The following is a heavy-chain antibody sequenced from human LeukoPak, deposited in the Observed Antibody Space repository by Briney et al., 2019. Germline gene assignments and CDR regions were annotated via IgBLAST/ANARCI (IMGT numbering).Heavy chain of an antibody. CDR2: IRYDGSNK. J-gene: IGHJ6*03. CDR3: AKDTVKVTTIRRVPHYMDV. V-gene: IGHV3-30*02. Sequence: PGGSLRLSCAASGFTFISYGMHWVRQAPGKGLEWVTFIRYDGSNKYYADSVKGRFIISRDNSKNTLYLQMNSLRAEDTAVYYCAKDTVKVTTIRRVPHYMDVWGKGTTVT. CDR1: GFTFISYG. D-gene: IGHD5-12*01.